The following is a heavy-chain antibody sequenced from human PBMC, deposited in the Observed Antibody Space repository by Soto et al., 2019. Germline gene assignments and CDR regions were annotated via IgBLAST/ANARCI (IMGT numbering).Heavy chain of an antibody. V-gene: IGHV1-69*14. CDR3: AGVAETGYTSGWYYFDY. D-gene: IGHD6-19*01. Sequence: QVQLVQSGADVKKPGSSVKVSCEVSGGTFSNYAFTWVRQGPGQGLEWMGGIIPILGTANYARQFKGRVAXSPXKSTTTTYMELSNLTPEDTAVSYCAGVAETGYTSGWYYFDYWGQGSLVTVSS. CDR1: GGTFSNYA. CDR2: IIPILGTA. J-gene: IGHJ4*02.